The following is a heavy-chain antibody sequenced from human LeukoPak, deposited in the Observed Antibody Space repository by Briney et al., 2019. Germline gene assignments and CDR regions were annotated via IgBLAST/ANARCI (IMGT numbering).Heavy chain of an antibody. CDR2: IRSKAYGATT. Sequence: GGSLRLSCAASGFTFSSYAMSWVRQAPGKGLEWVGFIRSKAYGATTEYAASLKDRFTISRDDSKSIAYLQVNSLKTEDTAVYYCTRILLKWELPGSDAFDIWGEGTMVTVSS. V-gene: IGHV3-49*04. CDR1: GFTFSSYA. J-gene: IGHJ3*02. D-gene: IGHD1-26*01. CDR3: TRILLKWELPGSDAFDI.